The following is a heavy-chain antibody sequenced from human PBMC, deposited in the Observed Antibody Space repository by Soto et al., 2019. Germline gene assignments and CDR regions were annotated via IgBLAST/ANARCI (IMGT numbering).Heavy chain of an antibody. Sequence: SETLSLACAVYGGSFSGYYWSWIRQPPGKGLEWIGEINNGGSSNYNPSLKSRGSMSVGTSNNQFSLKLTSVTAADTAVYYCARGRGDGYNQNWYFDLWGRGTLVTVSS. CDR2: INNGGSS. D-gene: IGHD3-10*01. CDR3: ARGRGDGYNQNWYFDL. V-gene: IGHV4-34*01. J-gene: IGHJ2*01. CDR1: GGSFSGYY.